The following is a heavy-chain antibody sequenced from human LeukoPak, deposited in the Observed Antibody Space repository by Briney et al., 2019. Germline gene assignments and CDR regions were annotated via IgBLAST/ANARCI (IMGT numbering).Heavy chain of an antibody. CDR3: ARSLLRGVPEHYYYYGMDV. V-gene: IGHV1-69*01. D-gene: IGHD3-22*01. CDR2: IIPIFGTA. CDR1: GGTFSSYA. Sequence: SVKVSCKASGGTFSSYAISWVRQAPGQGLEWMGGIIPIFGTANYAQKFQGRVTITADESTSTAYMELSSLRSEGTAVYYCARSLLRGVPEHYYYYGMDVWGQGTTVTVSS. J-gene: IGHJ6*02.